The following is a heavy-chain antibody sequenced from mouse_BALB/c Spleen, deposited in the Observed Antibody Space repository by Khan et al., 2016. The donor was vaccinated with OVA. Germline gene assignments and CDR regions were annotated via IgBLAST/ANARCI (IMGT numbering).Heavy chain of an antibody. Sequence: QVQLKESGAEQAKPGASVKMSCKTSGYTFSSYWMHWVKQRPGQGLEWIGYINPTSGYTEYNEKFKEKATLSADKSSSTAYMQLTSLTSEDSAVYYCARDRIDYWGQGTTLTVSS. CDR2: INPTSGYT. V-gene: IGHV1-7*01. CDR1: GYTFSSYW. J-gene: IGHJ2*01. CDR3: ARDRIDY.